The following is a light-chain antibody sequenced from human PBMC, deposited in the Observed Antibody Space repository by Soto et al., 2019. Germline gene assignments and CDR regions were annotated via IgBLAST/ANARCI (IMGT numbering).Light chain of an antibody. CDR3: CSYAGSSTSPYV. V-gene: IGLV2-23*01. CDR2: EGS. J-gene: IGLJ1*01. Sequence: QSVLTQPASVSGSPGQSITISCTGTSSDVGSYNLVSWYQQHPGKAPKLMIYEGSKRPSGVSNRFSGSKSGNTASLTISGLQAEGEADYYCCSYAGSSTSPYVFGTGTKVTVL. CDR1: SSDVGSYNL.